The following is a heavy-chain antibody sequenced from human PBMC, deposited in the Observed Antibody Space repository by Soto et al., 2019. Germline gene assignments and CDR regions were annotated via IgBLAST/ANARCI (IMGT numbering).Heavy chain of an antibody. V-gene: IGHV3-23*01. D-gene: IGHD2-21*01. Sequence: PGGSLRLSCAASGFIFSSFAMSWVRQAPGKGPEWVSAITGSTGKVYYANSVKGRFTISRDNSMNTLYLQMSSLRDEGTAVYYCAKDFLCEFVVIFPDKPYYMVVRYKGTSLTGFS. CDR2: ITGSTGKV. CDR1: GFIFSSFA. CDR3: AKDFLCEFVVIFPDKPYYMVV. J-gene: IGHJ6*03.